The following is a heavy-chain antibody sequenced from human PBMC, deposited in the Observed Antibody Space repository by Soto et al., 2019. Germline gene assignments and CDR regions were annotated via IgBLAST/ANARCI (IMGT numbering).Heavy chain of an antibody. J-gene: IGHJ6*02. CDR2: IDPSDSYT. Sequence: GESLKISCKGSGYSFTSYWISWVRQMPGKGLEWMGRIDPSDSYTNYSPSFQGHVTISADKSISTVYLQWSSLKASDTAMYYCASYSSSPSYYYYGMDVWGQGTTVTVSS. CDR3: ASYSSSPSYYYYGMDV. CDR1: GYSFTSYW. D-gene: IGHD6-6*01. V-gene: IGHV5-10-1*01.